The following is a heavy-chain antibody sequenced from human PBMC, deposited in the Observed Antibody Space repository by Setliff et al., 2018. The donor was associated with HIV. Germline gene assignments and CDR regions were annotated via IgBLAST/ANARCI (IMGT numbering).Heavy chain of an antibody. CDR3: ARDLAEMDFFDS. J-gene: IGHJ4*02. CDR2: IRYDGSQK. Sequence: HPGGSLRLSCAASVFTFNNYGMNWVRQAPGKGLEWVAFIRYDGSQKYYVDSVKGRFTISRDNSKNTLYLQMNSLRVEDTAVYYCARDLAEMDFFDSWGQGTLVTVSS. V-gene: IGHV3-30*02. CDR1: VFTFNNYG.